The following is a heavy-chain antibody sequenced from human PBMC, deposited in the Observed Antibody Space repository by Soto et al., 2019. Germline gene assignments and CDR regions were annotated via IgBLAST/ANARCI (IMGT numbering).Heavy chain of an antibody. CDR3: PRVRLGGDHFSPYYYRMDV. J-gene: IGHJ6*02. V-gene: IGHV1-69*12. CDR2: IIPIYGTA. Sequence: QVQLVQSGAEVKKPGSSVKVSCKASGGTFSSYAISWVRQAPGQGLEWMGGIIPIYGTANYAQKFQGRVTITADESTSTAYMELSSLRSEATAVYYCPRVRLGGDHFSPYYYRMDVWGQGTTVTVSS. CDR1: GGTFSSYA. D-gene: IGHD2-21*02.